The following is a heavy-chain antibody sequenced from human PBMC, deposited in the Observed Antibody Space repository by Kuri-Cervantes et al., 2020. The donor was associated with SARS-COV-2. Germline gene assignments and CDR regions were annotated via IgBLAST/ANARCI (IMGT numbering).Heavy chain of an antibody. CDR1: GYTFTDYY. CDR2: VNPSTGGT. CDR3: LRALRTIEVTATHCFDP. Sequence: ASVKVSCKASGYTFTDYYIHWVRQAPGQGLEWMGWVNPSTGGTNCAQKFQGRVTMTRDTSISTAYVELSRLRSDDPTIYYCLRALRTIEVTATHCFDPWGQGTPVTVSS. V-gene: IGHV1-2*02. J-gene: IGHJ5*02. D-gene: IGHD2-21*02.